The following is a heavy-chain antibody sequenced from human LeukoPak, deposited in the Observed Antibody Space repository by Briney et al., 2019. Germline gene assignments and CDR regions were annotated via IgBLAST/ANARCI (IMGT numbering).Heavy chain of an antibody. CDR3: VREGFYFFDF. J-gene: IGHJ4*01. CDR1: VFTFTNNF. CDR2: IKQDGSET. V-gene: IGHV3-7*01. Sequence: GGSLRVSCAASVFTFTNNFMSWVRPVPGKGLEWVANIKQDGSETTYPASVRGRFTIFRDNAKVSVYLQMSSLRAEDSATYYCVREGFYFFDFWGQGTLVTVSS.